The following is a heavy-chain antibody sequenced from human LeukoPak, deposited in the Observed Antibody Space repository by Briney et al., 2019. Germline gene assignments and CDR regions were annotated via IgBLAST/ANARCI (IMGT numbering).Heavy chain of an antibody. D-gene: IGHD2-2*02. CDR2: IIPIFGTA. J-gene: IGHJ6*03. V-gene: IGHV1-69*13. Sequence: ASVKVSCKASGGTFSSYAISWVRQAPGQGLEWMGGIIPIFGTANYAQKFQGRVTITADESTSTAYMELSSLRSEDTAVYYCARRGRGPAAILGGPQTNYYYYYMDVWGKGTTVTVSS. CDR3: ARRGRGPAAILGGPQTNYYYYYMDV. CDR1: GGTFSSYA.